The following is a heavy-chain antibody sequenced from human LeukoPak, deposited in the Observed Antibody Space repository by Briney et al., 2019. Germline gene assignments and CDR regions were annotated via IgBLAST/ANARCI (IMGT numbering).Heavy chain of an antibody. V-gene: IGHV3-21*06. D-gene: IGHD6-13*01. CDR3: ARDSSWAFDY. CDR1: GFTFSSYS. CDR2: ISSSSSYI. Sequence: GGSLRLSCAASGFTFSSYSMNWVRQAPEKGLEWVSSISSSSSYIYYADSVKSRFTISRDNAKNSVYLQMNSLRAEDTAVYYCARDSSWAFDYWGQGTLVTVSS. J-gene: IGHJ4*02.